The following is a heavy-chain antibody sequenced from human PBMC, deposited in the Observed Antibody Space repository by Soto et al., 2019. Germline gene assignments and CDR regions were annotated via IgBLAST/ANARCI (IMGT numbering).Heavy chain of an antibody. CDR2: IYYSGST. J-gene: IGHJ4*02. Sequence: PSETLSLTCTVSGASISSSSYLWGWIRQPPGKGLEWIGSIYYSGSTYHNPSLNSRATISLDTSKNQFSLKLSSVTAADTAVYYCARHGGPSRTGTGFGYWGQGTQVTVSS. CDR3: ARHGGPSRTGTGFGY. V-gene: IGHV4-39*01. D-gene: IGHD1-1*01. CDR1: GASISSSSYL.